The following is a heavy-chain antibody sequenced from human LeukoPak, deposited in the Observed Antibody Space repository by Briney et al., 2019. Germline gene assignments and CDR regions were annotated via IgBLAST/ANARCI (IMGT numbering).Heavy chain of an antibody. CDR2: IKQDGSEK. Sequence: GGSLRLSCAGSGFTFSSYWMSGVRQAPGKGLEWVANIKQDGSEKYYVDSVKGRFTISRDNAKNSLYLQMNSLRAEDTAVYYCARDGYGDYFDYWGQGTLVTVSS. J-gene: IGHJ4*02. V-gene: IGHV3-7*01. D-gene: IGHD4-17*01. CDR1: GFTFSSYW. CDR3: ARDGYGDYFDY.